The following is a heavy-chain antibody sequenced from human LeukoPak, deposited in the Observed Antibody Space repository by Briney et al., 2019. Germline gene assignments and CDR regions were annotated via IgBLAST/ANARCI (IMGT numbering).Heavy chain of an antibody. D-gene: IGHD4-23*01. CDR2: INPKTGGT. CDR1: GYTVADYY. V-gene: IGHV1-2*02. CDR3: AGDYGGNSSPFDY. J-gene: IGHJ4*02. Sequence: ASVKVSCKASGYTVADYYFHWVRQAPGQGLEWMGWINPKTGGTKFLQKFQGRVTMTRDTSISTAYMELSRLRSDDTAVYYCAGDYGGNSSPFDYWGQGTLVTVSS.